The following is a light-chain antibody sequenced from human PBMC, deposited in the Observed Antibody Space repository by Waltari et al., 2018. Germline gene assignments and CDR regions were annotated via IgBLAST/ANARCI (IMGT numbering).Light chain of an antibody. CDR3: QQYYSSPLT. J-gene: IGKJ2*01. CDR1: QSVLYSSNNKNY. CDR2: WAS. Sequence: DIVMTQSPDSLAVSLGERATINCKSSQSVLYSSNNKNYLAWYQQKPGQPPKRLIYWASTRESWFPDRFSGSGSGTDFTLTISSLQAEDVAVYYCQQYYSSPLTFGHGTKLEI. V-gene: IGKV4-1*01.